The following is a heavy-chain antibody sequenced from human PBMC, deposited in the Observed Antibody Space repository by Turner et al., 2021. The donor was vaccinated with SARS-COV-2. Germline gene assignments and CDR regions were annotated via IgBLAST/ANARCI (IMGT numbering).Heavy chain of an antibody. CDR3: ARSPTAPGYYYDSSGYYTPYYFDY. V-gene: IGHV3-21*01. J-gene: IGHJ4*02. Sequence: EVQLVESGGGLVKPGGSLRLPCAASGFTFSSYSMNWVRQAQGKGLEWVSSISSSSSYIYYADSVKGRFTISRDNAKNSLYLQMNSLRAEDTAVYYCARSPTAPGYYYDSSGYYTPYYFDYWGQGTLVTVSS. CDR2: ISSSSSYI. CDR1: GFTFSSYS. D-gene: IGHD3-22*01.